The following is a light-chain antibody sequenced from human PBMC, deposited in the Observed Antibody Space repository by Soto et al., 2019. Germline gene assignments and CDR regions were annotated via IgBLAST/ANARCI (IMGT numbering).Light chain of an antibody. CDR2: DVS. CDR3: SSYTASNTYV. J-gene: IGLJ1*01. CDR1: DSDVGGYSY. V-gene: IGLV2-14*01. Sequence: QSVLTQPASVSGSPGQSIAISCTGTDSDVGGYSYVSWYQQYPGKAHKFIIYDVSNRPSGVSDRFSGSKSGNTSSLTISCLQAEDEADYYCSSYTASNTYVFGSGTKVTVL.